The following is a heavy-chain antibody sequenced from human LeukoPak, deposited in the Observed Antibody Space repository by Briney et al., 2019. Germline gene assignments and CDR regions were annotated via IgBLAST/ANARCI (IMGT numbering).Heavy chain of an antibody. CDR1: GFTFSSYA. CDR3: AKDSKWLQLTVDY. Sequence: GGSLRLSCAASGFTFSSYAMSWVRQAPGKGLEWVSAISSGGGTTYFADSVKGRFTISRDNSKNTLYLQMNSLRDKDTAVYYCAKDSKWLQLTVDYWGQGTLVTVSS. J-gene: IGHJ4*02. CDR2: ISSGGGTT. V-gene: IGHV3-23*01. D-gene: IGHD5-24*01.